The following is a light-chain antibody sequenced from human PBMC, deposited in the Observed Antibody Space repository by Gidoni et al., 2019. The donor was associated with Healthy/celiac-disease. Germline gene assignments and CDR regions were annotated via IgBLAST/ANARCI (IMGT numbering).Light chain of an antibody. CDR1: QSISSW. CDR3: QQYNSYSRT. J-gene: IGKJ1*01. CDR2: KAS. V-gene: IGKV1-5*03. Sequence: DIQMTQSPSTLSASVGDRVTITCRASQSISSWLAWYQQKPGKAPKLLIYKASILESGVPSRFSGSGSGTEFTLTISSLQPEDVATYYCQQYNSYSRTFGQGTKVEIK.